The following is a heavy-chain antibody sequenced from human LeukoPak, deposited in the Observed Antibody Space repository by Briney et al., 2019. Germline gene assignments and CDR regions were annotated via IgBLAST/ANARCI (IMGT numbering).Heavy chain of an antibody. CDR1: GGSISTSSYY. J-gene: IGHJ3*02. CDR2: IYYSGTT. CDR3: ARGGLSVPSADAFDI. Sequence: SETLSLTCTDAGGSISTSSYYWGWIRQPPGKGLEWIAYIYYSGTTYYNPSLKSRFTISVDTSKNQFSLKLSSVTAANTAVYSCARGGLSVPSADAFDIWGQGTMVIVSS. D-gene: IGHD3-16*02. V-gene: IGHV4-39*07.